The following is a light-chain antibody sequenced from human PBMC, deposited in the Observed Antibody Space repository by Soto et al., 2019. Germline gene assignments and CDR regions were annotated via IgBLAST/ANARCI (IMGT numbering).Light chain of an antibody. CDR1: QSISSA. CDR3: QQRSVWLT. CDR2: DAS. J-gene: IGKJ4*01. Sequence: EIVLTQSPATLSLSPGDRSILSCRASQSISSALAWYQQKPGQAPRLLIYDASDRATGIPARFSGSRSGTDFTLTISSLEPEDFAVYYCQQRSVWLTFGGGTRVEIK. V-gene: IGKV3-11*01.